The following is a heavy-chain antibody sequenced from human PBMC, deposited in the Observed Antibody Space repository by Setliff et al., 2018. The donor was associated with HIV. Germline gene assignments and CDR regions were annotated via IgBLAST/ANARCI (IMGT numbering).Heavy chain of an antibody. D-gene: IGHD3-3*01. CDR2: ISSSGSTI. CDR3: ARHANYDFWSGYWGYYFDY. J-gene: IGHJ4*02. CDR1: GFTFSSYE. Sequence: GGSLRLSCAASGFTFSSYEMNWVRQAPGKGLEWVSYISSSGSTIYYADSVKGRFTISRDNAKNSLYLQMNSLRAEDTAVYYCARHANYDFWSGYWGYYFDYWGQGTLVTVSS. V-gene: IGHV3-48*03.